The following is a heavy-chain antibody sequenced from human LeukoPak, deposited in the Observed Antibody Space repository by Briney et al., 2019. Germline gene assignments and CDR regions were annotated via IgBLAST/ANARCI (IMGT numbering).Heavy chain of an antibody. J-gene: IGHJ4*02. CDR2: INQDASEK. Sequence: GGSLRLSCAASGVTFSSHWMSWVRQAPGKGLEGGANINQDASEKYYVDSVEGRFTISRDNAKNSLYLQMNSLRVEDTAVYYCARAVYYDSSGYWGYYFDYWGQGTLVTVSS. D-gene: IGHD3-22*01. V-gene: IGHV3-7*01. CDR3: ARAVYYDSSGYWGYYFDY. CDR1: GVTFSSHW.